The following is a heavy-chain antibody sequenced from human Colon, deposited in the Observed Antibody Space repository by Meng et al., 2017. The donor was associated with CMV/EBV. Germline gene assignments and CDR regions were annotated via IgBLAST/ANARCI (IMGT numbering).Heavy chain of an antibody. CDR1: GYTFTNFG. J-gene: IGHJ4*02. V-gene: IGHV1-18*01. CDR2: ISPYNGDT. CDR3: ARELARGGY. Sequence: VLLVQSGAEVKNTGASVEVSCKTSGYTFTNFGISWVRQAPGQGLEWMAYISPYNGDTNYAQRFQGRVALTTDTSTSTVYMELGSLTSDDTAMYYCARELARGGYWGQGTLVTVSS.